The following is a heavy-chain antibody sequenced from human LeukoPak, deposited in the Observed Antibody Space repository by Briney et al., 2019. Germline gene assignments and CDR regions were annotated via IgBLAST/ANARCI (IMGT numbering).Heavy chain of an antibody. CDR2: IYYSGST. CDR3: ARVQLTGYCEATYYYYYYYMDV. J-gene: IGHJ6*03. D-gene: IGHD3-9*01. V-gene: IGHV4-39*07. CDR1: GGSISSSSYY. Sequence: PSETLSLTCTVSGGSISSSSYYWGWIRQPPGKGLEWIGSIYYSGSTYYNPSLKSRVTISVDTSKNQFSLKLSSVTAADTAVYYCARVQLTGYCEATYYYYYYYMDVWGKGTTVTISS.